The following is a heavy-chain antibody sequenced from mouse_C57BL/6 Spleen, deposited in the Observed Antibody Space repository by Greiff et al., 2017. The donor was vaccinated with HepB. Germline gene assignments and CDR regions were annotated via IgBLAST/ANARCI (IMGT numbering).Heavy chain of an antibody. CDR2: IHPNSGST. CDR3: AIYYGNLYAMDY. V-gene: IGHV1-64*01. J-gene: IGHJ4*01. Sequence: QVQLQQSGAELVKPGASVKLSCKASGYTFTSYWMHWVKQRPGQGLEWIGMIHPNSGSTNYNEKFKSKATLTVDKSSSTAYMQLSSLTSEDSAVYYCAIYYGNLYAMDYWGQGTSVTVSS. CDR1: GYTFTSYW. D-gene: IGHD2-1*01.